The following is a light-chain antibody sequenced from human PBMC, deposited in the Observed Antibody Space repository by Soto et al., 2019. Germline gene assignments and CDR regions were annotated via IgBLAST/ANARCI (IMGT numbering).Light chain of an antibody. V-gene: IGKV3-15*01. CDR1: QSVSSN. CDR2: GAS. Sequence: EILMTQSPATLSVSPGERATLSCRASQSVSSNLGWYQQKPGQAPRLLIYGASTRDPGVPARFSGSGSGTEFSLTISSRLSEDVVVYYWHQYNNGPPLTFGGGTKVEIK. CDR3: HQYNNGPPLT. J-gene: IGKJ4*01.